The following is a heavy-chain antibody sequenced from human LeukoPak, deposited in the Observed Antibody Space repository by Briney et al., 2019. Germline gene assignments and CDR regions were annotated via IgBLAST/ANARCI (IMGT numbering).Heavy chain of an antibody. V-gene: IGHV3-11*04. Sequence: GGSLRLSCAASGFTFSDYYMSWIRQAPGKGLEWVSYISTGGSTIYYADSVKGRFTISRDNARNTVFLQMNSLRAEDTAVYYCARDFDMGITPGDDFDFWGQGTLVTVSS. CDR3: ARDFDMGITPGDDFDF. J-gene: IGHJ4*02. CDR1: GFTFSDYY. D-gene: IGHD3-9*01. CDR2: ISTGGSTI.